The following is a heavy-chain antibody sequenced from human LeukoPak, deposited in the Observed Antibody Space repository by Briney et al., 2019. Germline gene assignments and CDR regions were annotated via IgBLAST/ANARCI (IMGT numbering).Heavy chain of an antibody. D-gene: IGHD3-9*01. CDR2: ISSSSYT. CDR1: GFTFSDYY. CDR3: ARETIFGPGRAFDI. Sequence: GGSLRLSCAASGFTFSDYYMSWIRQAPGKGLEWVSYISSSSYTNYADSVKGRFTISRDNAKNSLYLQMNSLRAEDTAVYHCARETIFGPGRAFDIWGQGTMVTVSP. J-gene: IGHJ3*02. V-gene: IGHV3-11*06.